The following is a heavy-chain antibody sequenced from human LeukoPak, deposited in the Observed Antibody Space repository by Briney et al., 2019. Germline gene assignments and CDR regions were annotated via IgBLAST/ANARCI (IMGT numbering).Heavy chain of an antibody. Sequence: GASVKVSCKASGYTFSDYYIHWVQQAPGKGLEWMGRVDPEDGKTVYAENFQGRITITADTSTDTVYMELSSLRSEDTAVYYCVFPKTGSWFDPWGQGILVTVSS. CDR1: GYTFSDYY. V-gene: IGHV1-69-2*01. J-gene: IGHJ5*02. CDR3: VFPKTGSWFDP. D-gene: IGHD2-21*01. CDR2: VDPEDGKT.